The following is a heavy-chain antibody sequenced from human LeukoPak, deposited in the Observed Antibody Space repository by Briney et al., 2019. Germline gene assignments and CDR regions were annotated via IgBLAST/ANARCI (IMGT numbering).Heavy chain of an antibody. Sequence: PSETLSLTCTVSGGSISSYYWSWIRQPPGKGLEWIGYIYYSGSTYYNPSLKSRVTISVDTSKNQFSLKLSSVTAADTAVYYCASQSRARYDFWSGYFFDYWGQGTLVTVSS. CDR2: IYYSGST. V-gene: IGHV4-59*08. J-gene: IGHJ4*02. CDR3: ASQSRARYDFWSGYFFDY. CDR1: GGSISSYY. D-gene: IGHD3-3*01.